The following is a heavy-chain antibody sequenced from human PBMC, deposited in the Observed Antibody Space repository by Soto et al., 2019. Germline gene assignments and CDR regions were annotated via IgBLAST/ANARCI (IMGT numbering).Heavy chain of an antibody. D-gene: IGHD4-17*01. CDR2: IKQDGSEK. CDR3: ARRPYGDYGDYFDY. CDR1: GFTFSSFF. J-gene: IGHJ4*02. V-gene: IGHV3-7*01. Sequence: GALRLSCAASGFTFSSFFMSWVRQAPGKGLEWVANIKQDGSEKYYVDSVRGRFSISRDNAKNSLFLQMNSLRAEDTAVYYCARRPYGDYGDYFDYWGQGTLVTVSS.